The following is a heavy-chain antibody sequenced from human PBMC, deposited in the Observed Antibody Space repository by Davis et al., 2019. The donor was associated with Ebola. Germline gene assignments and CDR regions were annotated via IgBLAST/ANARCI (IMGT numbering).Heavy chain of an antibody. CDR1: GFTFSGYY. V-gene: IGHV3-7*03. J-gene: IGHJ4*02. CDR2: IKEDGSQK. CDR3: AREIESGSCCFIDD. D-gene: IGHD2-15*01. Sequence: GESLKISCAASGFTFSGYYMTWSRQAPGKGLEWVANIKEDGSQKYYLDSVKGRFTISRDNHKNSLYLEMNSLRVEDTAIYYCAREIESGSCCFIDDWGQGTLVTVSS.